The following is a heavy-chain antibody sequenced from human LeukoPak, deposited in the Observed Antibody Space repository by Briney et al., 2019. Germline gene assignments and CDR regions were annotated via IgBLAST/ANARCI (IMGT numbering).Heavy chain of an antibody. D-gene: IGHD5-18*01. CDR3: AVQRGYSYGYLDY. Sequence: PGGSLRLSCAASGFTVSSNYMSWVRQAPGRGLEWVSSISSSSSFIYYADSVKGRFTISRDNAKNSLYLQMNSLRAEDTAVYYCAVQRGYSYGYLDYWGQGTLVTVSS. V-gene: IGHV3-21*01. CDR1: GFTVSSNY. CDR2: ISSSSSFI. J-gene: IGHJ4*02.